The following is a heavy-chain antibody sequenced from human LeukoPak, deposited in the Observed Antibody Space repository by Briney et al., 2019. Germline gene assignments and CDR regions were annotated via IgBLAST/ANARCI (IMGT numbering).Heavy chain of an antibody. V-gene: IGHV4-34*01. CDR3: ARAGDGYNYHYFDY. D-gene: IGHD5-24*01. CDR2: INHSGST. Sequence: SETLSLTCAVYGGSFSGYYWSWIRQSPGKGLEWIGEINHSGSTNYNPSLKSRVTISVDTSKNQFSLKLSSVTAADTAVYYCARAGDGYNYHYFDYWGQGTLVTVSS. CDR1: GGSFSGYY. J-gene: IGHJ4*02.